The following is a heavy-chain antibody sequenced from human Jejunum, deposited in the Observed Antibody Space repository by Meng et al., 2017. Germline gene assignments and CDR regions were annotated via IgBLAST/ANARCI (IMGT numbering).Heavy chain of an antibody. D-gene: IGHD2-21*01. CDR2: IRNKANSYTT. CDR3: ARDLIASGAFFDY. CDR1: GFTFSDHY. Sequence: GESLKISCAASGFTFSDHYMDWVRQAPGKGLEWVGRIRNKANSYTTEYAASVRGRFTISRDDSKNSLYLQMNSLKTEDTAVYYCARDLIASGAFFDYWGQGTLVTGSS. J-gene: IGHJ4*01. V-gene: IGHV3-72*01.